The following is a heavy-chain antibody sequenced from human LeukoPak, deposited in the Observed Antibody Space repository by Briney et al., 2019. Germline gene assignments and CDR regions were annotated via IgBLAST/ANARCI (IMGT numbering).Heavy chain of an antibody. V-gene: IGHV3-30*02. CDR2: IRYDGSNK. Sequence: PGGSLRLSCAASGFTFSSYGMHWVRQAPAKGLEWVAFIRYDGSNKYYADSVKGRFTISRDNSKNTLYLQMNSLRAEGTAVYYCAKDLYDFWSGSQGWFDYWGQGTLVTVSS. CDR1: GFTFSSYG. D-gene: IGHD3-3*01. CDR3: AKDLYDFWSGSQGWFDY. J-gene: IGHJ4*02.